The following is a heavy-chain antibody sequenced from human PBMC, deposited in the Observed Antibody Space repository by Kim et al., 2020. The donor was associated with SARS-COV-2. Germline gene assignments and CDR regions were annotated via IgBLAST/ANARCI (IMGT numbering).Heavy chain of an antibody. Sequence: SETLSLTCAVFGGSFSGYFWSWIRQPPGKGLEWIGEINHYHSGSTTYNASLKSRVTISVDTSTNQFSLKLSSVTAADTALYDCARGGAGVVPSPNLGIGPDYDYYAIDVWGQGTTVTVSS. D-gene: IGHD2-2*01. CDR3: ARGGAGVVPSPNLGIGPDYDYYAIDV. CDR1: GGSFSGYF. J-gene: IGHJ6*02. V-gene: IGHV4-34*01. CDR2: INHYHSGST.